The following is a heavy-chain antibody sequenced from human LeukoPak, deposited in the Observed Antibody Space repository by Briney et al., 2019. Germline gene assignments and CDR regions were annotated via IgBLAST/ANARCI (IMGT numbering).Heavy chain of an antibody. CDR3: ARADYGDYGRRKHDAFDI. CDR1: GFTFSSYS. J-gene: IGHJ3*02. D-gene: IGHD4-17*01. V-gene: IGHV3-21*01. Sequence: GGSLRLSCAASGFTFSSYSMNWVRQAPGKGLEWVSSISSSSSYIYYADSVKGRFTISRDNAKNSLYLQMNSLRAEDTAVYYCARADYGDYGRRKHDAFDIWGQGTMVTVSS. CDR2: ISSSSSYI.